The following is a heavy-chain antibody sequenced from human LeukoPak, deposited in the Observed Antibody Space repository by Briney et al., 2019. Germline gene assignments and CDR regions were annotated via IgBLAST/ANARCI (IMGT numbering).Heavy chain of an antibody. D-gene: IGHD2-2*02. CDR1: GFAFSTYA. V-gene: IGHV3-23*01. CDR2: ISGSGGST. J-gene: IGHJ4*02. Sequence: GGSLRLSCAASGFAFSTYAMSWVRQAPGKGLEWVSGISGSGGSTYYAASVMGRFTVSRDNSKNTLHLQMNSLRAEDTAVYYCAKYYCSSANCYSDYWGQGTLVTVSS. CDR3: AKYYCSSANCYSDY.